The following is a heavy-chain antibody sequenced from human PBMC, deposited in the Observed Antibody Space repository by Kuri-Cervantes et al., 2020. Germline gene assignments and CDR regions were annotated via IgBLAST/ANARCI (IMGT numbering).Heavy chain of an antibody. J-gene: IGHJ4*02. Sequence: LSLTCAASGFTFSSYGMHWVRQAPGKGLEWVAVIWYDGSNKYYADSVKGRFTISRDNSKNSLYLQMNSLRAEDTAVYYCARAPDYGGNSGNAYWGQGTLVTVSS. CDR3: ARAPDYGGNSGNAY. CDR1: GFTFSSYG. V-gene: IGHV3-33*01. D-gene: IGHD4-23*01. CDR2: IWYDGSNK.